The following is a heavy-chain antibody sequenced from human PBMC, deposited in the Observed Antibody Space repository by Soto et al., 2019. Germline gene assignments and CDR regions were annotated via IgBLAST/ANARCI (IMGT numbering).Heavy chain of an antibody. CDR2: ISSSGSTI. CDR1: GFTFSDYY. CDR3: ARDRDCTRTACLSCAFDH. V-gene: IGHV3-11*01. Sequence: QVQLVESGGGLVKPGGSLRLSCAASGFTFSDYYMNWIRQAPGKGLEWVAYISSSGSTIYYADSVKGRFTISSDNARNTPSLQMNNLRAEDTAVYYCARDRDCTRTACLSCAFDHWGQGTLITVSS. D-gene: IGHD2-2*01. J-gene: IGHJ5*02.